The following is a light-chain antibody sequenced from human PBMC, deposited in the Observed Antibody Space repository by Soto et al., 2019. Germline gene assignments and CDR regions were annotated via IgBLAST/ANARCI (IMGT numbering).Light chain of an antibody. Sequence: DMQMTQPPSSLSASVGDRVTITCRASQDIRNDVGWYQQKAGKAPNRLIFAASSLHSGVPSRFSGSRSGTEFTLTIASLQPEDFATYYCLQHNTYPFTFGGGTKVDIK. CDR3: LQHNTYPFT. CDR1: QDIRND. J-gene: IGKJ4*01. V-gene: IGKV1-17*01. CDR2: AAS.